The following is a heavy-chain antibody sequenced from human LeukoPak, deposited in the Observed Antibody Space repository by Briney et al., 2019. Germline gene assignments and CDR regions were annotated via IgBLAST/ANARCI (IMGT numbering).Heavy chain of an antibody. CDR2: INSDGSST. J-gene: IGHJ4*02. V-gene: IGHV3-74*01. CDR1: GFTFSSYW. CDR3: AKEGAFIAVAGTIDY. Sequence: PGGSLRLSCAASGFTFSSYWMHWVRQGPGKGLVWVSRINSDGSSTNDADSVKGRFTISRDNSKNTLYLQMNSLRAEDTAVYSCAKEGAFIAVAGTIDYWGQGTLATVSS. D-gene: IGHD6-19*01.